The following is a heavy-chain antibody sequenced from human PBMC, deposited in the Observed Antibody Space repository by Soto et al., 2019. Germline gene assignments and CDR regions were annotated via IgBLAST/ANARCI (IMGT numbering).Heavy chain of an antibody. J-gene: IGHJ4*02. Sequence: GGALRLPRAASGFTFSTDWRSWVRQAPGKGLEWVGRIKSKTYGGTTDYEAPVKGRFTISKDDSKNTLYLQMNSRKTQDTAVYYCTGARWDYWGQGTRVPVSS. D-gene: IGHD1-26*01. CDR2: IKSKTYGGTT. V-gene: IGHV3-15*01. CDR1: GFTFSTDW. CDR3: TGARWDY.